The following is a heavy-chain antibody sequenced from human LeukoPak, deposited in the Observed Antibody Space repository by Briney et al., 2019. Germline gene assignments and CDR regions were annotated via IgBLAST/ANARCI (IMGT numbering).Heavy chain of an antibody. CDR2: IWYDGSNK. D-gene: IGHD6-13*01. Sequence: PGGPLRLSCTASGFTFSSYAMHWVRRAPGKGLEWVAVIWYDGSNKYYPDSVKGRFTISRDNSKHTLYLQMNSLRVEDTAVYYCARDPAGKYSSSWFDYWGQGTLVTVSS. CDR1: GFTFSSYA. CDR3: ARDPAGKYSSSWFDY. J-gene: IGHJ4*02. V-gene: IGHV3-33*01.